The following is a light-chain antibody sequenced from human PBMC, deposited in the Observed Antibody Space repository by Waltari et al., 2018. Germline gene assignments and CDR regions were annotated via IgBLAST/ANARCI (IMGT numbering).Light chain of an antibody. CDR1: SGNIATNY. Sequence: FMLTQPHSVSESPGKMVTISCTRSSGNIATNYVQWYQQRPGSAPTKVIYEDNQRPSGVPDRFSGSIDSSSNSASLIISGLKAEDEADYYCQSFDSSHVVFGGGTKLTVL. J-gene: IGLJ2*01. CDR3: QSFDSSHVV. V-gene: IGLV6-57*03. CDR2: EDN.